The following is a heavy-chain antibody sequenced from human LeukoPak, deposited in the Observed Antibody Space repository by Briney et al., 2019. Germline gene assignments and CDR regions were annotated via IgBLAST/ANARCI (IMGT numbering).Heavy chain of an antibody. Sequence: GGSLRLSCAASGFTFSDYYMSWIRQAPGKGLEWVSYISSNGNRIYYADSVKGRFTISRDNAKTSLYLQINSLRAEDTAVYYCARHLSGVTGYTYGRGIDYWGQGTLVTVSS. CDR3: ARHLSGVTGYTYGRGIDY. D-gene: IGHD5-18*01. J-gene: IGHJ4*02. CDR1: GFTFSDYY. V-gene: IGHV3-11*04. CDR2: ISSNGNRI.